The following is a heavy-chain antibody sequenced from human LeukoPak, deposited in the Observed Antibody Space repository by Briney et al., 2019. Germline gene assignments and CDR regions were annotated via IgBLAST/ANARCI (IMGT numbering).Heavy chain of an antibody. V-gene: IGHV5-51*01. J-gene: IGHJ3*01. Sequence: GESLKISCKGSGYSFTSYWIGWVRQMPGKGLEWMGIIFPGDADTRYSPSFQGQVTISADKSISTAYLQWSSLKASDTAMYYCPRHKNWNWRSDTFDLWGQGTMVTVSS. D-gene: IGHD3-3*01. CDR2: IFPGDADT. CDR1: GYSFTSYW. CDR3: PRHKNWNWRSDTFDL.